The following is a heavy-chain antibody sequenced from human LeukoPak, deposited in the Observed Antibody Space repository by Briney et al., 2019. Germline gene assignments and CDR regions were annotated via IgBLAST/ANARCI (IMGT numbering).Heavy chain of an antibody. CDR3: VRDGGYYGPDS. V-gene: IGHV3-7*04. CDR2: INQVASEK. D-gene: IGHD3-10*01. Sequence: GGSLTLSCAASGFTISFYWMSWVRQAPGKGLEWVANINQVASEKNYVDSVKGRFTISRDNAKNSLYLQMNSVRTEDTAMYYCVRDGGYYGPDSWGQGALVSVSS. J-gene: IGHJ4*02. CDR1: GFTISFYW.